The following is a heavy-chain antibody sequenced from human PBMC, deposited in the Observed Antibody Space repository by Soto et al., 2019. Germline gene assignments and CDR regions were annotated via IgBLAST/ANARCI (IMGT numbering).Heavy chain of an antibody. J-gene: IGHJ4*02. CDR2: IKSKRDGETT. D-gene: IGHD6-19*01. Sequence: PAGSLRLSCEVSGFPFTNAWMTWVRQAPGKGLEWVGRIKSKRDGETTDYAAAVEGRFTISRDDSKSTLYLQMNSLKSDDTAVYYCTKLTPAARGCWGQGTLVTVSS. CDR3: TKLTPAARGC. CDR1: GFPFTNAW. V-gene: IGHV3-15*01.